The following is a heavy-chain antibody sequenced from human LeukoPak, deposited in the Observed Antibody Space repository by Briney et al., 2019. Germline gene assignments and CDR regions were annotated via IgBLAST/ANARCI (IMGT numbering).Heavy chain of an antibody. CDR2: ISSSGSTI. D-gene: IGHD4-11*01. V-gene: IGHV3-48*03. CDR3: ARDSNYAFDY. Sequence: PGGSLRLSCAASGFTFSSYEMNWVRQAPGKGLEWVSYISSSGSTIYYADSVKGRFTISRDNSKNTLYLQMNSLRAEDTAVYYCARDSNYAFDYWGQGTLVTVSS. J-gene: IGHJ4*02. CDR1: GFTFSSYE.